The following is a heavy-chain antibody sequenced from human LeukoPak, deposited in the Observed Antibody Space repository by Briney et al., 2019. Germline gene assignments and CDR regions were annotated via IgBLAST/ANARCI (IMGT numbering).Heavy chain of an antibody. Sequence: SVKVSCKASGGTFSSYAISWVRQAPGQGLEWMGGIIPIFGTANYAQKFQGRVTITADESTSTAYMELSSLRSEDTAVYYCASEYSGSYYGNRAFDIWGQGTMVTVSS. CDR2: IIPIFGTA. CDR3: ASEYSGSYYGNRAFDI. V-gene: IGHV1-69*01. D-gene: IGHD1-26*01. CDR1: GGTFSSYA. J-gene: IGHJ3*02.